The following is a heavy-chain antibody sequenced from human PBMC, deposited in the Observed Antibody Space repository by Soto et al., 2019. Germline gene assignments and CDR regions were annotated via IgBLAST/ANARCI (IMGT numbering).Heavy chain of an antibody. Sequence: HPGGSLRLSCAASGFTFSSYGMHWVRQAPGKGLEWVAVISYDGSNKYYADSVKGRFTISRDNSKNTLYLQMNSLRAEDTAVYYCAKEPVYTAMANYYYYMDVWGKGTTVTVSS. CDR1: GFTFSSYG. CDR2: ISYDGSNK. CDR3: AKEPVYTAMANYYYYMDV. J-gene: IGHJ6*03. D-gene: IGHD5-18*01. V-gene: IGHV3-30*18.